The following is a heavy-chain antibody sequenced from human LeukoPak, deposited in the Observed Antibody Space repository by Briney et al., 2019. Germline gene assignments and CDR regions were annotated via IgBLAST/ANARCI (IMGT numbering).Heavy chain of an antibody. D-gene: IGHD5-12*01. CDR2: IIPIFGTA. Sequence: GASVKVSCKASGYTFTSYGISWVRQAPGQGLEWMGGIIPIFGTANYAQKFQGRVTITADESTSTAYMELSSLRSEDTAVYYCARGQRVATISYGMDVWGQGTTVTVSS. J-gene: IGHJ6*02. V-gene: IGHV1-69*13. CDR3: ARGQRVATISYGMDV. CDR1: GYTFTSYG.